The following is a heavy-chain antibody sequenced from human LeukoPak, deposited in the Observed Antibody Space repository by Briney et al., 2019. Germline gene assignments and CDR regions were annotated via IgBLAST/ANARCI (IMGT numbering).Heavy chain of an antibody. D-gene: IGHD1-26*01. CDR3: ASGGGATTDFDY. CDR2: IYYSGST. Sequence: SETLSLTCTVSGGSISSSSYYWSWIRQPPGKGLEWIGSIYYSGSTYYNPSLKSRVTISVDTSKNQFSLKLSSVTAADTAVYYCASGGGATTDFDYWGQGTLVTVSS. J-gene: IGHJ4*02. CDR1: GGSISSSSYY. V-gene: IGHV4-39*01.